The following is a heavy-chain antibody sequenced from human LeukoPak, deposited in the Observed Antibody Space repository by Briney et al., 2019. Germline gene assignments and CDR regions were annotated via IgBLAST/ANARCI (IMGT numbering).Heavy chain of an antibody. J-gene: IGHJ3*02. CDR3: AKGPIYDILTGWRKTHNAFDI. V-gene: IGHV3-23*01. D-gene: IGHD3-9*01. CDR2: IGGSGGTT. CDR1: GFTFSSFA. Sequence: PGGSLRLSCAASGFTFSSFAMNWVRQAPGKGLEWVSSIGGSGGTTYYAGSVKGRFTISRDNSKNTLYLQMNSLRAEDTAVYYCAKGPIYDILTGWRKTHNAFDIWGQGTMVTVSS.